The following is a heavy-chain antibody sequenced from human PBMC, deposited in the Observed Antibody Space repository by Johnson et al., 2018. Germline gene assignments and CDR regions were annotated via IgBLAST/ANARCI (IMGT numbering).Heavy chain of an antibody. D-gene: IGHD3-22*01. Sequence: VQLVESGAEVKKPGVSLKISCKGSGYSFTSYWIGWVRQMPGKGLEWMGIIYPGDSDTRYSPSFQGQVTISADKSISTAYLQWSSLKASDTAMYYCARHSTYYYDSSGYDAEYFQHWGQGTLVTVSS. CDR1: GYSFTSYW. J-gene: IGHJ1*01. CDR2: IYPGDSDT. V-gene: IGHV5-51*01. CDR3: ARHSTYYYDSSGYDAEYFQH.